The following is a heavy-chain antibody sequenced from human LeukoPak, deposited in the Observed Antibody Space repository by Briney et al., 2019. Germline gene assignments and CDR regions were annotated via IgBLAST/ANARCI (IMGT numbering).Heavy chain of an antibody. Sequence: QPGGSLRLSCAASGFTFSSYWMHLVRQAPGKGLVCVSRINSDGSSTSYADSVKGRFNISRDNAKNTLYLQMNSLRAEDTAVYYCARVTSSGFYDAFDIWGQGTMVTVSS. CDR2: INSDGSST. J-gene: IGHJ3*02. D-gene: IGHD6-19*01. CDR1: GFTFSSYW. V-gene: IGHV3-74*01. CDR3: ARVTSSGFYDAFDI.